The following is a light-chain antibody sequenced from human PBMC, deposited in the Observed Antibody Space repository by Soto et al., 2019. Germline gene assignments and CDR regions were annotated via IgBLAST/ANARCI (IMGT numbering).Light chain of an antibody. CDR1: QNINNY. J-gene: IGKJ1*01. CDR2: DAS. CDR3: QQYNNWWT. V-gene: IGKV1-33*01. Sequence: IQLSQSPSSLSASVGDRVTITCQASQNINNYLNWYQQKPGRAPKLLIYDASNLEAGVPSRFRGSGSGTGFTLTISSLQSEDFAVYYCQQYNNWWTFGQGTIVDIK.